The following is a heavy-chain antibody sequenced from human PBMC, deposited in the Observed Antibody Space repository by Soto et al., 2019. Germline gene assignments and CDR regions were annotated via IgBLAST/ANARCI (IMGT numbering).Heavy chain of an antibody. D-gene: IGHD3-16*02. CDR3: ARAMHDYVWGSYRYEYFQH. Sequence: QVQLVQSGAEVKKPESSVKVSCKASGGTFSSYAISWVRQAPGQGLEWMGGIIPIFGTANYAQKFQGRVTITADESTSTAYMELSSLRSEDTAVYYCARAMHDYVWGSYRYEYFQHWGQGTLVTVSS. J-gene: IGHJ1*01. V-gene: IGHV1-69*01. CDR2: IIPIFGTA. CDR1: GGTFSSYA.